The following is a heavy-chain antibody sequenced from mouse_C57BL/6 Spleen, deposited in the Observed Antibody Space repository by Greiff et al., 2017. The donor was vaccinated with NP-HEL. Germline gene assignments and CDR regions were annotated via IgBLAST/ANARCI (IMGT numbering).Heavy chain of an antibody. CDR3: TREGYNGSTPFAY. D-gene: IGHD1-1*01. CDR2: ISSGGDYI. Sequence: EVKVVESGEGLVKPGGSLKLSCAASGFTFSSYAMSWVRQTPEKRLEWVAYISSGGDYIYYADTVKGRFTISRDNARNTLYLQMSSLTSEDTAMYYCTREGYNGSTPFAYWGQGTLVTVSA. V-gene: IGHV5-9-1*02. CDR1: GFTFSSYA. J-gene: IGHJ3*01.